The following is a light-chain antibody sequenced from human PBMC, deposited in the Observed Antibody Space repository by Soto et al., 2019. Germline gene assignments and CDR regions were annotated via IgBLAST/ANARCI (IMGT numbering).Light chain of an antibody. CDR3: QVWDSSSDHVV. CDR2: DDS. Sequence: SYELPQPPSVSVAPGQTARITCGGNNIGSKSVHWYQQKPGQAPVLVVYDDSDRPSGIPERFSGSNSGNTATLTISRVEAGDEADYYCQVWDSSSDHVVFGGGTKLIVL. J-gene: IGLJ2*01. V-gene: IGLV3-21*02. CDR1: NIGSKS.